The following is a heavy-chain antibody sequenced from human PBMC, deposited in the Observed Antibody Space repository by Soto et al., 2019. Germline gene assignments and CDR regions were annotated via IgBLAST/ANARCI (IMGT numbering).Heavy chain of an antibody. J-gene: IGHJ4*02. CDR3: AKDSAIQYVYSSSCLDY. CDR2: ISYDGSNK. V-gene: IGHV3-30*18. Sequence: QVELVESGGGVVQPGRSLRLSCAASGFTFSSYGMHWVRQAPGKGLGWVAVISYDGSNKYYADSVKGRFTISRDNSKNTLYLQMNSLRAEDTAVYYCAKDSAIQYVYSSSCLDYWGQGTLVTVSS. CDR1: GFTFSSYG. D-gene: IGHD6-6*01.